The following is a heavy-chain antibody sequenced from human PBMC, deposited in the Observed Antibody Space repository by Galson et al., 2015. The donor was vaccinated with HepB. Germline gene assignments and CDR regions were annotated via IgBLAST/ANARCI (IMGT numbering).Heavy chain of an antibody. CDR2: IYPGDSDT. Sequence: QSGAEVKKPGESLKISCKGSGYSFTSYWIGWVRQMPGKGLEWMGIIYPGDSDTRYSPSFQGQVTISADKSISTAYLQWSSLKASDTAMYYCARTPTQYCSSTSCYFDFQHWGQGTLVTVSS. D-gene: IGHD2-2*01. V-gene: IGHV5-51*01. CDR1: GYSFTSYW. J-gene: IGHJ1*01. CDR3: ARTPTQYCSSTSCYFDFQH.